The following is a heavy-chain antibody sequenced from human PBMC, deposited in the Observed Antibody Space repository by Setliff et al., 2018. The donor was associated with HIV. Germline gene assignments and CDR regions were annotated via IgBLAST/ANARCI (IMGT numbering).Heavy chain of an antibody. J-gene: IGHJ4*02. V-gene: IGHV3-23*01. CDR2: VSGSGGST. Sequence: GGSLRLSCAASGFTFNNYAMSWVRQAPGKGLGWVSTVSGSGGSTYYADSVKGRITISRDYSKNTLYLQMNSLRAADAAVYYCAKASYLDSSGYYTVDYWGQGTLVTVSS. CDR1: GFTFNNYA. CDR3: AKASYLDSSGYYTVDY. D-gene: IGHD3-22*01.